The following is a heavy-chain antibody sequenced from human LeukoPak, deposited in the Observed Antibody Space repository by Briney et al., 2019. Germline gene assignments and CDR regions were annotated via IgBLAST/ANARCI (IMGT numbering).Heavy chain of an antibody. V-gene: IGHV4-4*07. J-gene: IGHJ4*02. CDR1: GGSISTYY. CDR2: IYTSWST. CDR3: ARQQLKTMASFDY. Sequence: PSETLSLTXTVSGGSISTYYWSWIRQPAGKGLEWIGRIYTSWSTNYNPSLKSRVTMSVDMSKNQFSLKLSSVTAADTAVYYCARQQLKTMASFDYWGQGALVTVSS. D-gene: IGHD4/OR15-4a*01.